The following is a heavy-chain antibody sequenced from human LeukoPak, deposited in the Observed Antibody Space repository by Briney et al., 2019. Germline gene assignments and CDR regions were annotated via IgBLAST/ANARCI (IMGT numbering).Heavy chain of an antibody. J-gene: IGHJ3*02. V-gene: IGHV5-51*01. CDR2: IYPGDSGT. CDR3: ARRRYCNSTSCYEGAFDI. Sequence: GDSLKISCKGSAFSFTGYWIAWVRQMPGKGLEWMGIIYPGDSGTRYSPSFQGQVTMSADKSIRAAYLQWSSLKASDTAIYYCARRRYCNSTSCYEGAFDIWGQGTMVTVSS. D-gene: IGHD2-2*01. CDR1: AFSFTGYW.